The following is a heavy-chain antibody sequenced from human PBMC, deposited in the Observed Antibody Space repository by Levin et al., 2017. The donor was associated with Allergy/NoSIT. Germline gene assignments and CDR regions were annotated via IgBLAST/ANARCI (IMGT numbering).Heavy chain of an antibody. CDR2: TSYDGSNK. J-gene: IGHJ4*02. V-gene: IGHV3-30-3*01. Sequence: GESLKISCAASGFSFSDYPMTWVRQGQGKGLEWVASTSYDGSNKNYADSVKGRFTISRDNSKDTLYLQMSSLRSEETGVYYCARAVSGSYFDYWGQGTLVTVSS. CDR1: GFSFSDYP. CDR3: ARAVSGSYFDY. D-gene: IGHD3-10*01.